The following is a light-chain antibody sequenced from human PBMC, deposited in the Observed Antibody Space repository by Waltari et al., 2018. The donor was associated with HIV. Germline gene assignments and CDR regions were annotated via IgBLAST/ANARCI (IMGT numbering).Light chain of an antibody. CDR3: LQTYSTTWT. CDR1: QSINNF. J-gene: IGKJ1*01. CDR2: VTS. Sequence: DIQMTQSPSSLSAFVGDRVTITCRASQSINNFLTWYQQKPGKAPQVLIYVTSNLQSWVPSRFSGSRSGTDFTLTISSLQPEDSATYYCLQTYSTTWTFGQGTKVEIK. V-gene: IGKV1-39*01.